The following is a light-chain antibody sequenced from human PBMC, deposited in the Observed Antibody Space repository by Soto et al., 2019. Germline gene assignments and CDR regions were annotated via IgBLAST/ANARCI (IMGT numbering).Light chain of an antibody. CDR1: SNDIGAFDY. J-gene: IGLJ2*01. V-gene: IGLV2-14*01. Sequence: QSVLTQPASVSASPGQSISISCPGTSNDIGAFDYVSWYQQHPGKAPKLIIFEVFNRPSGVSTRFSGSKSGSTASLTISGLQAEDEADYFCSSYTTNNAHVFGGGTKVTVL. CDR2: EVF. CDR3: SSYTTNNAHV.